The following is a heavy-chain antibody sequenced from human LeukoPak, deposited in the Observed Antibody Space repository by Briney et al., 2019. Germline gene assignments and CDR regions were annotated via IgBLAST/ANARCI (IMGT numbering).Heavy chain of an antibody. Sequence: ASVKVSCEASGYTFTSYGISWVRQAPGQGLEWMGWISAYNGNTNYAQKLQGRVTMTTDTSTSTAYMELRSLRSDDTAVYYCARGPLITMIVVANPDYWGQGTLVTVSS. V-gene: IGHV1-18*01. CDR1: GYTFTSYG. D-gene: IGHD3-22*01. CDR2: ISAYNGNT. J-gene: IGHJ4*02. CDR3: ARGPLITMIVVANPDY.